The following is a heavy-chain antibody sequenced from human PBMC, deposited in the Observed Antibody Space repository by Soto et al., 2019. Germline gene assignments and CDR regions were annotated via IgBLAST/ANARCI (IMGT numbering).Heavy chain of an antibody. D-gene: IGHD3-9*01. V-gene: IGHV4-59*12. CDR3: ARDMGPDYDILTGYGMDV. CDR1: GGSISSYY. Sequence: SETLSLTCTVSGGSISSYYWSWIRQPPGKGLEWIGYIYYSGSTYYNPSLKSRVTISVDTSKNQFSLKLSSVTAADTAVYYCARDMGPDYDILTGYGMDVWGQGTTVTVSS. J-gene: IGHJ6*02. CDR2: IYYSGST.